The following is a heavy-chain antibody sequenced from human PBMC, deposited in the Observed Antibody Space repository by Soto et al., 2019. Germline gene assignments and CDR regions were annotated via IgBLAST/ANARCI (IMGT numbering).Heavy chain of an antibody. J-gene: IGHJ4*02. Sequence: SETLSLTCAVSGGSIISSNWWSWVRQPAGKGLEWIASISYSGTTYYNPSLKNRVAKSIDTDNNQFSLKLTSVTAADTAVYYCASQKGDVPACFDYWGQGMLVTVSS. CDR2: ISYSGTT. V-gene: IGHV4-4*02. CDR1: GGSIISSNW. CDR3: ASQKGDVPACFDY.